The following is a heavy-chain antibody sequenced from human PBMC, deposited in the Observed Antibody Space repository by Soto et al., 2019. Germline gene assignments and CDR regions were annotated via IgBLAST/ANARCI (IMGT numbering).Heavy chain of an antibody. D-gene: IGHD3-10*01. J-gene: IGHJ6*02. CDR3: ASADGSGYYYYYGMDV. V-gene: IGHV4-4*02. CDR1: GGSISSSNW. CDR2: IYHSGST. Sequence: PSETLSLTCAVSGGSISSSNWWSWVRQPPGKGLEWIGEIYHSGSTNYNPSLKSRVTISVDKSKNQFSLKLSSVTAADTAVYYCASADGSGYYYYYGMDVWGQGTTVTVSS.